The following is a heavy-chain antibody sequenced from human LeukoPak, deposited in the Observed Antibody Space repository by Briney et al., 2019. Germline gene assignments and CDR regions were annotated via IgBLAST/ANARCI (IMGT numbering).Heavy chain of an antibody. Sequence: ASVKVSCKASGYTFNSYGITWVRQAPGQGLEWMGGIIPIFGTANYAQNFQGRVTITADASTSTAYLELSSLRSEDTAMFYCATTAMEAFYYRMDVWGQGTTVTVSS. J-gene: IGHJ6*02. CDR2: IIPIFGTA. D-gene: IGHD5-18*01. V-gene: IGHV1-69*13. CDR1: GYTFNSYG. CDR3: ATTAMEAFYYRMDV.